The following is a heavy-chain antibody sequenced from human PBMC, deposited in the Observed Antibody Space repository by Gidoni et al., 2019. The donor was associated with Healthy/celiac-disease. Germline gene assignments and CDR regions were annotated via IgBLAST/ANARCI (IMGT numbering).Heavy chain of an antibody. CDR3: TTVSSGPYYYYYYYMDV. CDR2: SKSKTDGGTT. V-gene: IGHV3-15*01. D-gene: IGHD3-22*01. J-gene: IGHJ6*03. CDR1: GFPFSNAW. Sequence: EVQLVESGGGLVKPGGSLRLSCPASGFPFSNAWLSWVRQAPGKGLEWGVSSKSKTDGGTTDYAAPVKGRVTISRDDSKNTRYLQMNSMKTEDTAVYYCTTVSSGPYYYYYYYMDVWGKGTTVTVSS.